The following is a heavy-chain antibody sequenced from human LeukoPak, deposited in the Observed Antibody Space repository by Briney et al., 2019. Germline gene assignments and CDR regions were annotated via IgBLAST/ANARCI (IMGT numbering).Heavy chain of an antibody. V-gene: IGHV3-23*01. CDR1: GFTFSSYA. CDR3: AIRGYSGYDYRYYYMDV. D-gene: IGHD5-12*01. CDR2: VSGSGGST. J-gene: IGHJ6*03. Sequence: PGGSLRLSCEASGFTFSSYAMSWVRQAPGKGLEWVSGVSGSGGSTVYADSVKGRFTISRDNSKNTMYLQMNRLRAEDTAVYYCAIRGYSGYDYRYYYMDVWGKGTTVTVSS.